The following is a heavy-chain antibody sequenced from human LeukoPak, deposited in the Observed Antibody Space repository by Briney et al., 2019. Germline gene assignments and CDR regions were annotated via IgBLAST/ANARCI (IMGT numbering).Heavy chain of an antibody. Sequence: ASVKVYCKASGYTFNRHSITWVRQAPGQGLEWMGWIGTYNGKTEYAQKLQGRVTMTRDTSTTTAYMELRSLRSDDTALYYCARDVRAGDYNRDAFDIWGQGTMVTVSS. J-gene: IGHJ3*02. CDR3: ARDVRAGDYNRDAFDI. CDR1: GYTFNRHS. V-gene: IGHV1-18*01. D-gene: IGHD4-17*01. CDR2: IGTYNGKT.